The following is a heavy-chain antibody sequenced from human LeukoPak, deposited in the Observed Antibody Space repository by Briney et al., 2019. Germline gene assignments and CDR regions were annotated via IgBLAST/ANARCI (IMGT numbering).Heavy chain of an antibody. J-gene: IGHJ4*02. CDR1: GYTFTSYA. D-gene: IGHD4-23*01. CDR2: INTNTGNP. V-gene: IGHV7-4-1*02. Sequence: ASVKVSCKASGYTFTSYAMNWVRQAPGQGLEWMGWINTNTGNPTYAQGFAGRFVFSLDTSVSTAYLQISSLKAEDTAVYYCARMMVVTRFSTIDYWGQGTLVTVSS. CDR3: ARMMVVTRFSTIDY.